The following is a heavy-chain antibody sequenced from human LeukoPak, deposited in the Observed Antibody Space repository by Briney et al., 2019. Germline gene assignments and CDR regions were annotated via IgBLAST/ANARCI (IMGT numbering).Heavy chain of an antibody. CDR3: ASHYGSGTNSHYYYMDV. CDR1: GGSISGYY. Sequence: SETLSLTCTVSGGSISGYYWNWIRQPPGKGLEWIGYIYCSGNTNYNPSLKSRVTISLDTSKNQFSLKLSSVTAADTAVYFCASHYGSGTNSHYYYMDVWGKGTTVTISS. CDR2: IYCSGNT. J-gene: IGHJ6*03. V-gene: IGHV4-59*01. D-gene: IGHD3-10*01.